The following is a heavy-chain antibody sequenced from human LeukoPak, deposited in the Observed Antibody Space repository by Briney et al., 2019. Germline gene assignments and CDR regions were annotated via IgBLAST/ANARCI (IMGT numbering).Heavy chain of an antibody. CDR2: INPNSGGT. CDR1: GYTFTGYY. J-gene: IGHJ4*02. CDR3: ARDRHYYDSSGYYDY. V-gene: IGHV1-2*02. D-gene: IGHD3-22*01. Sequence: GASVKVSCKASGYTFTGYYMHWVRQAPGQGLEWMGWINPNSGGTNYAQKFQGRVTMTRDTSSSTAYMELSRLRSDDTAVYYCARDRHYYDSSGYYDYWGQGTLVTVSS.